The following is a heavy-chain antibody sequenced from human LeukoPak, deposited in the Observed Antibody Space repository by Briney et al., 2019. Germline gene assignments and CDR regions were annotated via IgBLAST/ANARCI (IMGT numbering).Heavy chain of an antibody. Sequence: PGGSLRLSCAASGFTFRSTYMSWVRQAPGKGLEWVSLIYSDGSTYYADSVKGRFTISRDTSKNALYLQMSSLRAEDTAVYCCSRDGRAVAATTGYWGQGTLVTVSS. D-gene: IGHD1-1*01. CDR3: SRDGRAVAATTGY. J-gene: IGHJ4*02. CDR2: IYSDGST. CDR1: GFTFRSTY. V-gene: IGHV3-53*01.